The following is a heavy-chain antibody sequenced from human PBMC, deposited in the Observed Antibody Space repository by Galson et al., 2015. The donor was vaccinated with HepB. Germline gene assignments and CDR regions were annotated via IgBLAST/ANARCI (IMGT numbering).Heavy chain of an antibody. CDR1: GFIFRTYS. V-gene: IGHV3-48*02. D-gene: IGHD2-8*01. J-gene: IGHJ4*02. CDR2: ISSSSSTI. Sequence: SLRLSCAASGFIFRTYSFNWVRQAPGKGLEWVSYISSSSSTIYYADSVKDRFTISRDNAKSSAFLQMNSLRDEDTAMYYCARVNGVDRFDYWGQGTLVTVS. CDR3: ARVNGVDRFDY.